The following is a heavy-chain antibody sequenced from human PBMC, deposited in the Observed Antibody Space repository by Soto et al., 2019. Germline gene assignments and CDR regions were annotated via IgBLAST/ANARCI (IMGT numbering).Heavy chain of an antibody. CDR2: IKQDGSEK. Sequence: PVGSLRLSCAASGFTFSSYWMSWVRQAPGKGLEWVANIKQDGSEKYYVDSVKGRFTISRDNSKNTLYLQMNSLRAEDTAVYYCARDTGYFDYWGQGTLVTVSS. CDR1: GFTFSSYW. V-gene: IGHV3-7*01. D-gene: IGHD3-10*01. J-gene: IGHJ4*02. CDR3: ARDTGYFDY.